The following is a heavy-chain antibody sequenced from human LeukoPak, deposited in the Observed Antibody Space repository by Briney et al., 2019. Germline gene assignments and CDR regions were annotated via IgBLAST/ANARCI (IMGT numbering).Heavy chain of an antibody. CDR2: ISYDGSNK. CDR1: GFTFSSYA. CDR3: ARSPGEWWH. Sequence: GGSLRLSCAASGFTFSSYAMHWVRQAPGKGLEWVAVISYDGSNKYYADSVKGRFTISRDNSKNTLYLQMNSLRAEDTAVYYCARSPGEWWHWGQGTLVTVSS. D-gene: IGHD2-15*01. J-gene: IGHJ4*02. V-gene: IGHV3-30-3*01.